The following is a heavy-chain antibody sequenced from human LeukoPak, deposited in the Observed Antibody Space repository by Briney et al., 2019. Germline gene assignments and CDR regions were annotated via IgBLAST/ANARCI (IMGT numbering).Heavy chain of an antibody. CDR3: ATRATYSYVPGADS. CDR2: MSPDSGNT. V-gene: IGHV1-8*01. J-gene: IGHJ5*01. D-gene: IGHD3-10*02. CDR1: GYAFTSYD. Sequence: ASVKVSCNASGYAFTSYDINWGRQAPGQGLKWMGWMSPDSGNTGYDQKLRGRVLMTMNTSITTPYMQLTILTSAATAVYYCATRATYSYVPGADSWGQGTLVTVSS.